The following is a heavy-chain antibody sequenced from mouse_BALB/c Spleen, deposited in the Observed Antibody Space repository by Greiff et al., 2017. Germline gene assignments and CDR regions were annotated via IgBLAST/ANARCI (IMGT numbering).Heavy chain of an antibody. V-gene: IGHV1S22*01. J-gene: IGHJ4*01. Sequence: LQQPGSELVRPGASVKLSCKASGYTFTSYWMHWVKQRPGQGLEWIGNIYPGSGSTNYDEKFKSKATLTVDTSSSTAYMQLSSLTSEDSAVYYCTSLFLYAMDYWGQGTSVTVSS. D-gene: IGHD1-1*01. CDR3: TSLFLYAMDY. CDR2: IYPGSGST. CDR1: GYTFTSYW.